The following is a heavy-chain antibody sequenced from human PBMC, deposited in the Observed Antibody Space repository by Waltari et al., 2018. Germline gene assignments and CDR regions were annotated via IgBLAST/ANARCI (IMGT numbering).Heavy chain of an antibody. J-gene: IGHJ6*02. CDR1: GGSFSGYY. CDR3: ARERGEQWLVYYYYYYGMDV. V-gene: IGHV4-34*01. CDR2: INHSGRD. Sequence: QVQLQQWGAGLLKPSETLSLTCAVYGGSFSGYYWSWIRQPPGKGLEWIGEINHSGRDNYNPSHKSRVTISVDTSKNQVSLKLSSVTAAETTVYYCARERGEQWLVYYYYYYGMDVWGQGTMVTVSS. D-gene: IGHD6-19*01.